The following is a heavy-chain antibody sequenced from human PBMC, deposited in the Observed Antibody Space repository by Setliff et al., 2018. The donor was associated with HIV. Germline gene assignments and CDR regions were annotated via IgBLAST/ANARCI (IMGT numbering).Heavy chain of an antibody. V-gene: IGHV3-49*04. CDR3: TRARRDYRDSVNYYYYMDV. Sequence: PGESLKISCTASGFTFGDYAMSWVRQAPGKGLEWVGFIRSKAYGGTTEYAASVKGRFTISRDDSKSIAYLLMNSLKTEDTAVYYCTRARRDYRDSVNYYYYMDVWHRETRVTV. CDR2: IRSKAYGGTT. CDR1: GFTFGDYA. J-gene: IGHJ6*03. D-gene: IGHD4-4*01.